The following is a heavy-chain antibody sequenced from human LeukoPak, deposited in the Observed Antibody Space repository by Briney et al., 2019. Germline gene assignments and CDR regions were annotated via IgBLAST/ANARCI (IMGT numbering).Heavy chain of an antibody. CDR2: MYYSGNT. CDR1: GGSISSSSYY. V-gene: IGHV4-39*01. J-gene: IGHJ4*02. D-gene: IGHD2-8*01. CDR3: ARGVRVRCCFDY. Sequence: SETLSLTCTVSGGSISSSSYYWGWIRQPPGKGLEWIGSMYYSGNTYYNPSLKSRVTISVDTSKNQFSLKLSSVTAADTAVYYCARGVRVRCCFDYWGQGTLVTVSS.